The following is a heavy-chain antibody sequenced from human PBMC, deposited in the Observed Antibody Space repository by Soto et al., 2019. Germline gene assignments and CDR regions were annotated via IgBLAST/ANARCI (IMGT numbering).Heavy chain of an antibody. CDR2: IGGGGGNT. J-gene: IGHJ3*01. D-gene: IGHD3-22*01. CDR3: AKGRDSLLDALDF. CDR1: GFTFSRCA. Sequence: GGSLRLSCAASGFTFSRCAMSWVRQVPGKGLEWVSTIGGGGGNTYYAVSVKGRFTVSRDNSRDTLYLQMSSLRAEDTALYYCAKGRDSLLDALDFWGQGTMVTVSS. V-gene: IGHV3-23*01.